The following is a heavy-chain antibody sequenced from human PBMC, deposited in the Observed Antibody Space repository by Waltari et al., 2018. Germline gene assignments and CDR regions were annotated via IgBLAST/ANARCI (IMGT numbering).Heavy chain of an antibody. D-gene: IGHD6-19*01. CDR2: IRSKANSYAT. CDR1: GFTFSGSA. J-gene: IGHJ6*03. Sequence: EVQLVESGGGLVQPGGSLKLSCAASGFTFSGSAMHWVRQASGKGLEWVGRIRSKANSYATAYAASVKGRFTISRDDSKNTAYLQMNSLKTEDTAVYYCTAPTVAEDYYYYYMDVWGKGTTVTISS. V-gene: IGHV3-73*02. CDR3: TAPTVAEDYYYYYMDV.